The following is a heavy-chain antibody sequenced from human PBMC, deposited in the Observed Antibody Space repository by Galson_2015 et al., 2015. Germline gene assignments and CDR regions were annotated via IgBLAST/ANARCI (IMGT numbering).Heavy chain of an antibody. CDR3: ATAVRSTSRDLDY. CDR1: GGTFSSYA. CDR2: IIPIFGTA. Sequence: SVKVSCKASGGTFSSYAISWVRQAPGQGLEWMGGIIPIFGTANYAQKFQGRVTITADESTSTAYMELSSLRSEDTAVYYCATAVRSTSRDLDYWGQGTLVTVSS. D-gene: IGHD2-2*01. J-gene: IGHJ4*02. V-gene: IGHV1-69*13.